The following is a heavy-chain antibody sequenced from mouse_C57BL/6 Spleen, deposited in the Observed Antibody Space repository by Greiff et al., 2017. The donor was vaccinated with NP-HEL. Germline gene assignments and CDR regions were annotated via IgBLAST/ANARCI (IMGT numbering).Heavy chain of an antibody. V-gene: IGHV1-82*01. Sequence: VQLQQSGPELVKPGASVKISCKASGYAFSSSWMNWVKQRPGKGLEWIGRIYPGDGDTNYNGKFKGKATLTADKSSSTAYMQLSSLTSEDSAVYFCARTGRGNAMDYWGQRTSVTVSS. CDR3: ARTGRGNAMDY. D-gene: IGHD4-1*01. CDR1: GYAFSSSW. CDR2: IYPGDGDT. J-gene: IGHJ4*01.